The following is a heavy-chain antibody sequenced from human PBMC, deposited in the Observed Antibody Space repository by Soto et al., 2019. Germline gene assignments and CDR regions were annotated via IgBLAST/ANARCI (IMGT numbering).Heavy chain of an antibody. J-gene: IGHJ5*02. CDR2: ISANGASI. V-gene: IGHV3-23*01. D-gene: IGHD3-22*01. CDR1: GFTFRDHA. CDR3: AKDSYYDTPAWFDP. Sequence: PGGSLRLSCVGSGFTFRDHAMRWVRQAPGRGLEWVSAISANGASIQHADSVKGRFSVSRDNAKNTAYLQMENLRTEDSAVYYCAKDSYYDTPAWFDPWGQGSRVTVSS.